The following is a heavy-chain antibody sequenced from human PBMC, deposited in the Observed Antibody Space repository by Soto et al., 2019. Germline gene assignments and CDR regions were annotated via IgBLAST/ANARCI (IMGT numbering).Heavy chain of an antibody. CDR2: INPSGGST. V-gene: IGHV1-46*01. CDR1: GYTFTSYG. CDR3: ASFSGYCSGGSCLNAFDI. J-gene: IGHJ3*02. Sequence: ASVKVCCKASGYTFTSYGMSWVRQATGQGLEWMGIINPSGGSTSYAQKFQGRVTMTRDTSKNQFSLKLSSVTAADTAVYYCASFSGYCSGGSCLNAFDIWGQGTMVTVSS. D-gene: IGHD2-15*01.